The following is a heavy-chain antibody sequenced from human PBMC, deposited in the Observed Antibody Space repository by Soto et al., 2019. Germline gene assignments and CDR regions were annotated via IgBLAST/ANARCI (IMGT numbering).Heavy chain of an antibody. D-gene: IGHD2-15*01. V-gene: IGHV3-30-3*01. CDR1: GFTFSRYA. CDR2: ISYDGSNK. CDR3: ARGYCSGGSCYSQGYYYYYYGMDV. Sequence: QVQLVESGGGVVQPGRSLRLSCAASGFTFSRYAMHWVRQAPGKGLEWVAVISYDGSNKYYADSVKGRFTISRDNSKNTLYLQMNSLRAEDTAVYYCARGYCSGGSCYSQGYYYYYYGMDVWGQGTTVTVSS. J-gene: IGHJ6*02.